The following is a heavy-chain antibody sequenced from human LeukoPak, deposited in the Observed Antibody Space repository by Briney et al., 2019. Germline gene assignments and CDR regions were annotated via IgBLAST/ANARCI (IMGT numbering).Heavy chain of an antibody. J-gene: IGHJ3*02. Sequence: GGSLRLSCAASGFTFTNYAMNWVRQTPGKGLEWVSAISGSGDSTYYVDSVKGRFTISRDNSKNTLYLQMNSLRAEDTAVYYCAIMLPHDAFDIWGQGTMVTVSS. D-gene: IGHD2-8*01. CDR1: GFTFTNYA. V-gene: IGHV3-23*01. CDR3: AIMLPHDAFDI. CDR2: ISGSGDST.